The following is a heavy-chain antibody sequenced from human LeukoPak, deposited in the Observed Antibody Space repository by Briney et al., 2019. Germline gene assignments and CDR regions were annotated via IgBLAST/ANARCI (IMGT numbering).Heavy chain of an antibody. CDR1: RFTFGDYA. CDR2: ISWNSGSI. D-gene: IGHD5/OR15-5a*01. CDR3: GRGMNSPVYGSIDC. J-gene: IGHJ4*02. Sequence: GGSLRLSCAASRFTFGDYAMHWVRQAPGKGLEWVSGISWNSGSIGYADSVKGRFTISRDNAKNFLYLQMNSLRIEDTALYYCGRGMNSPVYGSIDCWGQGTLVTVSS. V-gene: IGHV3-9*01.